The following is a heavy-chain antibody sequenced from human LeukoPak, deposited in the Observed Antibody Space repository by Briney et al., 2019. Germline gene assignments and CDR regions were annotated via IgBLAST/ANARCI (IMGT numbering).Heavy chain of an antibody. D-gene: IGHD3-22*01. J-gene: IGHJ4*02. Sequence: SGPTLVNPTQTLTLTCTFSGFSLSTCGVGVGWIRQPPGKALEWLALIYWDDDKRYSPSLKSRVTITKGTSKNQVVLRMTNMDPVDTATYYCARSEYYYDSSGYYTFYFDYWGQGTLVTVSS. CDR3: ARSEYYYDSSGYYTFYFDY. CDR2: IYWDDDK. V-gene: IGHV2-5*02. CDR1: GFSLSTCGVG.